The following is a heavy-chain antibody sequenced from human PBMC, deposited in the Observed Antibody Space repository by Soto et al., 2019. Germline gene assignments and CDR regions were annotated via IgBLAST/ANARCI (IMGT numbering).Heavy chain of an antibody. CDR2: ISYDGSNK. J-gene: IGHJ4*02. V-gene: IGHV3-30-3*01. CDR1: GFTFSSYA. CDR3: ARVSRGCSGGSCYTYYFDY. Sequence: QVQLVESGGGVVQPGRSLRLSCAASGFTFSSYAMHWVRQAPGKGLEWVAVISYDGSNKYYADSVKGRFTISRDNSKNTLYLQMNSLRAEDTAVYYCARVSRGCSGGSCYTYYFDYWGQGTLVTVSS. D-gene: IGHD2-15*01.